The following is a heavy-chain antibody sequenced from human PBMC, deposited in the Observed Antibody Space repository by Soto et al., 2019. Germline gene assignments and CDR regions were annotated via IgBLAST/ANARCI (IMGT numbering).Heavy chain of an antibody. J-gene: IGHJ5*02. CDR1: GISLYDAW. Sequence: GGCLRLSCAASGISLYDAWMTWVRQAPGKGLEWVARTKSKSDCGTVDYSSPVKGRFTISRDDSKNTLYLQMNDLNAEDTAGYYCTTGGIRPWGQLTLVTVSS. CDR3: TTGGIRP. D-gene: IGHD3-3*02. V-gene: IGHV3-15*01. CDR2: TKSKSDCGTV.